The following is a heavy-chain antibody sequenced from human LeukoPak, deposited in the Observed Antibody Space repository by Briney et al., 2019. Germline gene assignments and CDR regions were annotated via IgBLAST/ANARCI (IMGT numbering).Heavy chain of an antibody. Sequence: GGSLRLSCAASGFSVSNNYMSWVRQAPGKGLEWVSVIYSGGSTFYADSVKGRFTISRDNSKNTLYLQMNSLRAEDMAVYFCARGLGMVRGVIFDCWGQGTLVTVSS. D-gene: IGHD3-10*01. CDR1: GFSVSNNY. CDR3: ARGLGMVRGVIFDC. J-gene: IGHJ4*02. V-gene: IGHV3-66*01. CDR2: IYSGGST.